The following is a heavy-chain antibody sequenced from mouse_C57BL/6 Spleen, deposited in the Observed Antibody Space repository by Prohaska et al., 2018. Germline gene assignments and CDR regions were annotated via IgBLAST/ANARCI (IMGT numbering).Heavy chain of an antibody. Sequence: QVQLQQPGAELVRPGSSVKLSCKASGHTFPSYWMHWVKSRPIQGLEWIGNIDPADNETHYNQNLKDKATLTVEKDSSTTYMQLSSLTTEDSAVYYCAGYGRSFDYWGQGTTLTVSS. CDR3: AGYGRSFDY. CDR1: GHTFPSYW. J-gene: IGHJ2*01. D-gene: IGHD1-1*01. CDR2: IDPADNET. V-gene: IGHV1-52*01.